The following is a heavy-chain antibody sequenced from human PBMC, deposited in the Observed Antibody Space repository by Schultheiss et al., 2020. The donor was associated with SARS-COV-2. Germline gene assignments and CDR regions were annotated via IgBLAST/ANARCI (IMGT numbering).Heavy chain of an antibody. CDR1: GFTFSSYS. Sequence: GGSLRLSCAASGFTFSSYSMNWVRQAPGKGLEWVSVIYRGGSTYYADSVKGRFTISRDNSKNTLYLQMNSLRAEDTAVYYCAKDRVGLDYWGQGTLVTVSS. CDR3: AKDRVGLDY. D-gene: IGHD2-15*01. V-gene: IGHV3-66*01. J-gene: IGHJ4*02. CDR2: IYRGGST.